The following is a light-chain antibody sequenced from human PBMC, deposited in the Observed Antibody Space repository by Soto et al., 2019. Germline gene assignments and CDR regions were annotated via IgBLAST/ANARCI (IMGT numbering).Light chain of an antibody. CDR3: QQYDNLLPIT. CDR1: QDIAKN. CDR2: DTS. Sequence: IQMTQSPSSLSASVGDRVTITCQASQDIAKNLNWYQQKPGKAPKLLIYDTSSLQTGVPSRFSGSGSATHFTFTISSLQSEDIATYYCQQYDNLLPITFGQGTRLEIK. V-gene: IGKV1-33*01. J-gene: IGKJ5*01.